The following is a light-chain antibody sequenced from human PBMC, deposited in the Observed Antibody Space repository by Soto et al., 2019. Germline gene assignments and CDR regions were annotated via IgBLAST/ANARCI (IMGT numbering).Light chain of an antibody. J-gene: IGLJ1*01. V-gene: IGLV1-51*02. CDR1: SSNIGNNY. Sequence: QSVLTQPPSVSAAPGQKVTISCSGSSSNIGNNYVSWYQQLPGTAPKLLIYENNKRPSGIPDRFSGSKSGTSATLGITGLQTGDEADYYWGTWDSSLSAPYVFGTGTKVPVL. CDR2: ENN. CDR3: GTWDSSLSAPYV.